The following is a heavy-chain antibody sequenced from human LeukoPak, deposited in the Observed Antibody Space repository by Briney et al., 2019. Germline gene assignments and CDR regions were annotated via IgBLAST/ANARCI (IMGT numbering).Heavy chain of an antibody. V-gene: IGHV4-34*01. Sequence: PSETLPLTCAVYGGSFSGYYWSWIRQPPGKGLEWIGEINHSGSTNYNPSLKSRVTISVATSKNQFSLKLSSVTAADTAVYYCAGYYYDSSPDAFDIWGQGTMVTVSS. CDR3: AGYYYDSSPDAFDI. CDR1: GGSFSGYY. D-gene: IGHD3-22*01. CDR2: INHSGST. J-gene: IGHJ3*02.